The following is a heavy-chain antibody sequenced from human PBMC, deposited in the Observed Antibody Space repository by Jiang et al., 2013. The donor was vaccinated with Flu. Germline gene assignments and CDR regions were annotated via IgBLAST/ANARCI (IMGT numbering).Heavy chain of an antibody. Sequence: PGLVKPSQTLSLTCTVSGGPISSGGYYWSWIRQHPGKGLEWIGYIYYSGTTYYNPSLKSRFTISVDTSKNQFSLKVNSVTAADTAVYYCATYGRHSTTEYFQYWGQGTLITVSS. J-gene: IGHJ1*01. CDR1: GGPISSGGYY. CDR3: ATYGRHSTTEYFQY. CDR2: IYYSGTT. D-gene: IGHD4-23*01. V-gene: IGHV4-31*03.